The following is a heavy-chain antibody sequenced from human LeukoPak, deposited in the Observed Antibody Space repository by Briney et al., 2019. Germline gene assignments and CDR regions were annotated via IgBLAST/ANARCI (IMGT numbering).Heavy chain of an antibody. V-gene: IGHV3-74*01. CDR1: GFTFSSYW. J-gene: IGHJ6*03. CDR3: AKVASHPSFTRVGYDFWSGILRQGRYYYMDV. Sequence: GGSLRLSCAASGFTFSSYWMHWVRQGPGKGLEWVSRINMDGTTISYADSVKGRFTISRDNAKNTLYLRMNSLRAEDTAVYYCAKVASHPSFTRVGYDFWSGILRQGRYYYMDVWGKGTTVTVSS. D-gene: IGHD3-3*01. CDR2: INMDGTTI.